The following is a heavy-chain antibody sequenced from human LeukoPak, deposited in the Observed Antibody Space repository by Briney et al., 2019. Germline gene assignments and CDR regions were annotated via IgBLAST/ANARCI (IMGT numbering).Heavy chain of an antibody. J-gene: IGHJ3*02. CDR1: GGTFSSYA. Sequence: SVKVSCKASGGTFSSYAISWVRQAPGQGLEWMGRIIPIFGTANYAQKFQGRVTITTDGSTSTAYMELSSLRSEDTAVYYCARIACGSSGCHNAFDIWGQGTMVTVSS. CDR2: IIPIFGTA. V-gene: IGHV1-69*05. CDR3: ARIACGSSGCHNAFDI. D-gene: IGHD6-19*01.